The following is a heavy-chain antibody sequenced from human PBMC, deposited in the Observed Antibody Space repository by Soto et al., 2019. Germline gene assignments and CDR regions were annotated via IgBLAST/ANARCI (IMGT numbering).Heavy chain of an antibody. Sequence: EVQLVESGGGLVQPGGSLRLSCAASGFTFSSYSMNWVRQAPGKGLEWVSYISGGSSTVYYADSVKGRFTISRDNAKNSLYLQMNSLRAEDTAVYYCARKGVGGYVDVWGKGTTVTVSS. D-gene: IGHD3-16*01. CDR1: GFTFSSYS. V-gene: IGHV3-48*01. CDR3: ARKGVGGYVDV. CDR2: ISGGSSTV. J-gene: IGHJ6*03.